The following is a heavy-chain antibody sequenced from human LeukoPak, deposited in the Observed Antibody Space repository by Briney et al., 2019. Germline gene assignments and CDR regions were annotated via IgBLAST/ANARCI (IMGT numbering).Heavy chain of an antibody. V-gene: IGHV4-34*01. CDR1: GGSFSGYY. J-gene: IGHJ3*02. CDR3: ARLSEYYDFWSGSGRGDAFDI. CDR2: VNHSGST. Sequence: SETLSLTCAVYGGSFSGYYWSWIRQTPWKGLEWIGEVNHSGSTNYNPSLKSRVTISVDTSKNQFSLKLSSVTAADTAVYFCARLSEYYDFWSGSGRGDAFDIWGQGTMVTVSS. D-gene: IGHD3-3*01.